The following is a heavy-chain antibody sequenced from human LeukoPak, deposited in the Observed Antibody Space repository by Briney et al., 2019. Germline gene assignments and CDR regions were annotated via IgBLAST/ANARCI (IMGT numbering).Heavy chain of an antibody. CDR2: INPNSGGT. CDR3: ARGVATMVRGVIITTDTKENWFDP. D-gene: IGHD3-10*01. Sequence: ASVKVSCKASGYTFTGYYMHWVRQAPGQGLEWMGWINPNSGGTNYAQKFQGRVTVTRDTSISTAYMELSRLRSDDTAVYYCARGVATMVRGVIITTDTKENWFDPWGQGTLVTVSS. J-gene: IGHJ5*02. V-gene: IGHV1-2*02. CDR1: GYTFTGYY.